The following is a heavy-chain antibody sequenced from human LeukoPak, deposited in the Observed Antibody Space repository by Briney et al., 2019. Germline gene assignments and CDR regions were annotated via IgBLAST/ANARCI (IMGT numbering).Heavy chain of an antibody. V-gene: IGHV1-46*01. J-gene: IGHJ4*02. D-gene: IGHD3-3*01. CDR1: GYTFTSYY. Sequence: ASVKVSCKASGYTFTSYYMHWVRQAPGQGLEWMGIINPSGGSTSYAQKFQGRVTMTRDTSTSTVYMELSSLRSEDTAVYYCAKAAKAPLGGYDFWSGYYENFDYWGQGTLVTVSS. CDR3: AKAAKAPLGGYDFWSGYYENFDY. CDR2: INPSGGST.